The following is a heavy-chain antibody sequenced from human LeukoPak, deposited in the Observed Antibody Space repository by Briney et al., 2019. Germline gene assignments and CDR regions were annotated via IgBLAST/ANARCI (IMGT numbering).Heavy chain of an antibody. Sequence: PGGSLRLSCAASGFTFSSYSMNWVRQAPGKGLEWVSAISGSGGSTYYADSVKGRFTISRDNSKNTLYLQMNSLRAEDTAVYYCATHLGVSGSKYYYYMDVWGKGTTVTVSS. CDR3: ATHLGVSGSKYYYYMDV. V-gene: IGHV3-23*01. CDR1: GFTFSSYS. D-gene: IGHD3-10*01. J-gene: IGHJ6*03. CDR2: ISGSGGST.